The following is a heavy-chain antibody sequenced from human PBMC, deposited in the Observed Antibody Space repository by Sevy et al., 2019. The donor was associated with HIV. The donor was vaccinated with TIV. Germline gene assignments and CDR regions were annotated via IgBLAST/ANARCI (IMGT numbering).Heavy chain of an antibody. CDR3: ARDTKLHYSNYDAFDI. CDR2: ISYDGRNK. D-gene: IGHD4-4*01. CDR1: GFTFSSYA. Sequence: GGSLRLSCAASGFTFSSYAMHWVRQAPGKGLEWVAVISYDGRNKYYADSVKGRFTISRDNSKNTLYLQMNSLRAEDTAVYYCARDTKLHYSNYDAFDIWGQGTMVTVSS. J-gene: IGHJ3*02. V-gene: IGHV3-30*04.